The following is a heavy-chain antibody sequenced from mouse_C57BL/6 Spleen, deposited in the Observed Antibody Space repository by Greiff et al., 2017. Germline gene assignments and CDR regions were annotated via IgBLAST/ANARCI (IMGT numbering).Heavy chain of an antibody. J-gene: IGHJ2*01. V-gene: IGHV1-82*01. CDR1: GYAFSSSW. CDR2: IYPGDGDT. Sequence: VQLQQSGPELVKPGASVKISCKASGYAFSSSWMNWVKQRPGKGLEWIGRIYPGDGDTNYNGKFKGKATLTADKSSSTAYMQLSSLTSEDSAVYFCARNDYVYYFDYWGQGTTLTVSS. CDR3: ARNDYVYYFDY. D-gene: IGHD2-4*01.